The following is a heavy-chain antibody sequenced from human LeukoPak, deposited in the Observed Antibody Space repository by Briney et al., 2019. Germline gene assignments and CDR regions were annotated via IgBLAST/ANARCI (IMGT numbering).Heavy chain of an antibody. CDR3: ARGGDGYNYLDY. CDR1: GGSISSYY. CDR2: IYYSGST. J-gene: IGHJ4*02. V-gene: IGHV4-59*01. Sequence: SGTLSLTCTVSGGSISSYYWSWIRQPPGKGLEWIAYIYYSGSTNYNPSLKSRVTISVDTSKNQFSLKLSSVTAADTAVYYCARGGDGYNYLDYWGQGTLVTVSS. D-gene: IGHD5-24*01.